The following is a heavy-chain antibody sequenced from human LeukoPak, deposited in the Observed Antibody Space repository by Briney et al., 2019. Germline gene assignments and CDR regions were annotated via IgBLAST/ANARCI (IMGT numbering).Heavy chain of an antibody. J-gene: IGHJ4*02. V-gene: IGHV4-59*12. CDR3: ARPSGGTPFKRFDY. CDR2: IYYSGST. D-gene: IGHD1-1*01. Sequence: PSETLSLTCIVSGGSISNYYWTWIRQPPGKGLEWIGYIYYSGSTNYNPSLKSRVTISVDTSKNQFSLKLTSVTAADTAVYYCARPSGGTPFKRFDYWGQGTLVTVSS. CDR1: GGSISNYY.